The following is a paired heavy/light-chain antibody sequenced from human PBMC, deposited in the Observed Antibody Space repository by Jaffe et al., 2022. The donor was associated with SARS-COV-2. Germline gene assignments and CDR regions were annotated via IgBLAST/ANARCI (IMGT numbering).Heavy chain of an antibody. CDR3: ATGRFERHTIFGVVITPFGY. CDR1: GFTFSSYG. CDR2: ISYDGSNK. J-gene: IGHJ4*02. Sequence: QVQLVESGGGVVQPGRSLRLSCAASGFTFSSYGMHWVRQAPGKGLEWVAVISYDGSNKYYADSVKGRFTISRDNSKNTLYLQMNSLRAEDTAVYYCATGRFERHTIFGVVITPFGYWGQGTLVTVSS. V-gene: IGHV3-30*03. D-gene: IGHD3-3*01.
Light chain of an antibody. CDR1: QDISNY. J-gene: IGKJ4*01. Sequence: DIQMTQSPSSLSASVGDRVTITCQASQDISNYLNWYQQKPGKAPKLLIYDASNLETGVPSRFSGSGSGTDFTFTISSLQPEDIATYYCQQYDNLPAFGGGTKVEIK. CDR3: QQYDNLPA. V-gene: IGKV1-33*01. CDR2: DAS.